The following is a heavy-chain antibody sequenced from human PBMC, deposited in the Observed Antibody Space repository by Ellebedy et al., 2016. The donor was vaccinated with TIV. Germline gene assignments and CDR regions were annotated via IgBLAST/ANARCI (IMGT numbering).Heavy chain of an antibody. CDR2: IYPGDSDT. CDR1: GYSFTSYW. CDR3: ARRHKHCSSTSCYYYYGMDV. D-gene: IGHD2-2*01. Sequence: GGSLRLXXKGSGYSFTSYWIGWVRQMPGKGLEWMGIIYPGDSDTRYSPSFQGQVTISADKSISTAYLQWSSLKASDTAMYYCARRHKHCSSTSCYYYYGMDVWGQGTTVTVSS. V-gene: IGHV5-51*01. J-gene: IGHJ6*02.